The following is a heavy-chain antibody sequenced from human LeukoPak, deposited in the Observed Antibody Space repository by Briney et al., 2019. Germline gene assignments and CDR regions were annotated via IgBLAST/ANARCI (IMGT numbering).Heavy chain of an antibody. Sequence: PGGSLRLSCAASGFTFNTYAMSWVRQAPGKGLEWVSSISAGGGSTYYAGSVKGRFTVSRDNCKITLYLQMNSLRAEDTAVYYCAKDPTVAGTAEYFQHWGQGTLVTVSS. J-gene: IGHJ1*01. D-gene: IGHD6-19*01. V-gene: IGHV3-23*01. CDR2: ISAGGGST. CDR3: AKDPTVAGTAEYFQH. CDR1: GFTFNTYA.